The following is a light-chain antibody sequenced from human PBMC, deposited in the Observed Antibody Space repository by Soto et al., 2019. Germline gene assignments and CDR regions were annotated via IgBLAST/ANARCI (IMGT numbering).Light chain of an antibody. V-gene: IGKV3-11*01. CDR2: DAS. Sequence: EIVLTQSPATLSLSPGEGANLSCRASQSVGSLLAWYQQKPGQAPRVVIYDASNRATGIPARFSGSGSGTDFTLTISSLAPHDLAVYYCQQRNNWPLTSGQGIRL. CDR1: QSVGSL. J-gene: IGKJ5*01. CDR3: QQRNNWPLT.